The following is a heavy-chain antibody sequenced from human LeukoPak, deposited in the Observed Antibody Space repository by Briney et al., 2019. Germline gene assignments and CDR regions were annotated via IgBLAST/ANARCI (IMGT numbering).Heavy chain of an antibody. CDR1: GITFSSYG. Sequence: GGSLRLSCAASGITFSSYGMSWVRQAPGKGLEWVSSISSTGGTTYYADSVKGRFTISRDNAKNSLYLQMNSLRAEDTAVYYCARGRLLLDYWGQGTLVTVSS. D-gene: IGHD3-22*01. J-gene: IGHJ4*02. V-gene: IGHV3-48*01. CDR2: ISSTGGTT. CDR3: ARGRLLLDY.